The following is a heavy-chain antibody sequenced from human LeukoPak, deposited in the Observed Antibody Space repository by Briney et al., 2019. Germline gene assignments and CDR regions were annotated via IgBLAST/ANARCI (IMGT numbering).Heavy chain of an antibody. V-gene: IGHV3-23*01. CDR2: ISGSGGGT. J-gene: IGHJ4*02. D-gene: IGHD3-10*01. Sequence: PGGSLRLACAASGFSFRNYVMSWVRQAPGKGLEWVSAISGSGGGTYYADSVKGRFTISRDNSKNTLYLQMNSLRAEDTAVYYCARYGLGSFYFDYWGQGTLVTVSS. CDR3: ARYGLGSFYFDY. CDR1: GFSFRNYV.